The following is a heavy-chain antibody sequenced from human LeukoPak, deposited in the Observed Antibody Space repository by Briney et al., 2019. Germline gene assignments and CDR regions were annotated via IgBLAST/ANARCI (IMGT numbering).Heavy chain of an antibody. D-gene: IGHD3-22*01. CDR3: ARDLRTMTFDS. CDR1: GFTFSSYS. J-gene: IGHJ5*01. V-gene: IGHV3-48*01. CDR2: ISSSSSTI. Sequence: GGSLRLSCAASGFTFSSYSMNWVRQAPGKGLEWVSYISSSSSTIYYADSVKGRFTISRDNAKNSLYLQMNSLRAEDTAVYYCARDLRTMTFDSWGQGTLVTVSS.